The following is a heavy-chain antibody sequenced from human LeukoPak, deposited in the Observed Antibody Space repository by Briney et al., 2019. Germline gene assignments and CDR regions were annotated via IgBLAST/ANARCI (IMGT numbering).Heavy chain of an antibody. D-gene: IGHD6-13*01. CDR3: ATRSHSSSALGARVFDY. J-gene: IGHJ4*02. V-gene: IGHV4-30-2*01. CDR2: IYHSGST. Sequence: SETLSLTCAVSGGSISSGGYSWSWIRQPPGKGLEWIGYIYHSGSTYYNPSLKSRVTISVDRSKNQFSLKLSSVTAADTAVYYCATRSHSSSALGARVFDYWGQGTLVTVSS. CDR1: GGSISSGGYS.